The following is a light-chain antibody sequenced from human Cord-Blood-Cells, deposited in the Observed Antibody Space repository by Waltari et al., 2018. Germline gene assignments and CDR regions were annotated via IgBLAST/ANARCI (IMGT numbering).Light chain of an antibody. CDR2: EGS. J-gene: IGLJ1*01. Sequence: LTQPASVSGSPGQSITISCTGTSSDVGSYNLVSWYQQYPGKAPKLMIYEGSKRPSGVSNRFSGSKSGNTASLTISGLQAEDEADYYCCSYAGSSTYVFGTGTKVTVL. CDR1: SSDVGSYNL. CDR3: CSYAGSSTYV. V-gene: IGLV2-23*01.